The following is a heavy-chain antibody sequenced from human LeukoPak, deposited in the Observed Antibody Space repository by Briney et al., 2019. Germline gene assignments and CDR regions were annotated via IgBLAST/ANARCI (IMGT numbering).Heavy chain of an antibody. CDR3: ARDYYGSGSYRSLNP. D-gene: IGHD3-10*01. CDR1: GYTFISYY. V-gene: IGHV1-46*01. Sequence: ASVKVSCKASGYTFISYYMHWVRQAPGQGLEWMGIINPSGGSTSYAQKFQGRVTMTRDTSTSTVYMELSSLRSEDTAVYYCARDYYGSGSYRSLNPWGQGTLVTVSS. J-gene: IGHJ5*02. CDR2: INPSGGST.